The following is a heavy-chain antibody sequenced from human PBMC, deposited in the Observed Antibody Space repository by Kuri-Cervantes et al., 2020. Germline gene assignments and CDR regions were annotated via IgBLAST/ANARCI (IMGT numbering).Heavy chain of an antibody. D-gene: IGHD3-3*01. J-gene: IGHJ4*02. CDR3: ARGETIFGVGKYAFAY. V-gene: IGHV4-31*03. CDR2: IYYSGST. CDR1: GGSISSGGYY. Sequence: LRLSCTVSGGSISSGGYYWSWIRQHPGKGLEWIGYIYYSGSTYYNPSLKSRVTISVDTSKNQFSLKLSSVTAADTAVYYCARGETIFGVGKYAFAYWGQGTLVTVSS.